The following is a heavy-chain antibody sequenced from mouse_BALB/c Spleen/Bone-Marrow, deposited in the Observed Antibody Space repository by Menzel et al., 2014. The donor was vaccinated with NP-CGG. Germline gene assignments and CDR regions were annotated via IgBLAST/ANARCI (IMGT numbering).Heavy chain of an antibody. Sequence: LVESGAELVKPGASVKLSCTASGFNIKDTYTHWVKQRPEQGLEWIGRIDPANGNTKYDPKFQGKATITADTSSNTAYLQLSSLTSEDTAVYYCARWGKLGRGYFDVWGAGTTVTVSS. D-gene: IGHD4-1*01. CDR2: IDPANGNT. J-gene: IGHJ1*01. V-gene: IGHV14-3*02. CDR1: GFNIKDTY. CDR3: ARWGKLGRGYFDV.